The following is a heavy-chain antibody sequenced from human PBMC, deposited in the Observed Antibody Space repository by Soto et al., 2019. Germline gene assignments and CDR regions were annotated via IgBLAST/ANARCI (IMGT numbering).Heavy chain of an antibody. V-gene: IGHV4-59*01. CDR1: GGSISSYY. CDR2: IYYSGST. D-gene: IGHD2-2*01. CDR3: ARTSGIRDYYGMDV. J-gene: IGHJ6*02. Sequence: SETLSLTCTVSGGSISSYYWSWIRQPPGKGLEWIGYIYYSGSTNYSPSLKSRVTISVDTSKNQFSLKLSSVTAADTAVYYCARTSGIRDYYGMDVWGQGTTVTVSS.